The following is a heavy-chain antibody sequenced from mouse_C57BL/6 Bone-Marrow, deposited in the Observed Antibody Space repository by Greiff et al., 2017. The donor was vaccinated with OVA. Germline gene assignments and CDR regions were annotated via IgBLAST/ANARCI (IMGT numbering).Heavy chain of an antibody. Sequence: EVKLVESGEGLVKPGGSLKLSCAASGFTFSSYAMSWVRQTPEKRLEWVAYISSGGDYIYYADTVKGRFTISRDNARNTLYLQMSSLKSEDTAMYYCTREGPYGYDGAYWGQGTLVTVSA. J-gene: IGHJ3*01. CDR1: GFTFSSYA. CDR2: ISSGGDYI. CDR3: TREGPYGYDGAY. D-gene: IGHD2-2*01. V-gene: IGHV5-9-1*02.